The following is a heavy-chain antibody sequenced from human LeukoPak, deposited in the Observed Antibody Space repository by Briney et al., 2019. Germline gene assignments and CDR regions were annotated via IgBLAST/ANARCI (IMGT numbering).Heavy chain of an antibody. CDR1: GFTFSSYG. CDR2: IRYEGSNK. CDR3: AKDLPLVY. D-gene: IGHD5/OR15-5a*01. J-gene: IGHJ4*02. Sequence: GGSLRLSCAASGFTFSSYGMHWVRQAPGKGLEWVAFIRYEGSNKYYADSVKGRFTISRDNSKNTLYLQMNSLRAEDTAVYYCAKDLPLVYWGQGTLVTVSS. V-gene: IGHV3-30*02.